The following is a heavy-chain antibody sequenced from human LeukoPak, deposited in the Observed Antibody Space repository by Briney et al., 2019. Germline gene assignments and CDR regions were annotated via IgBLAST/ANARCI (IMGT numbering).Heavy chain of an antibody. Sequence: GGSLRLSCAASGFTFRSYGMHWVRQAPGKGLEWVAFIRYDGNNKYYADSVKGRFTISRDNSKNTLYLHLNSLRAEDTAVYYCAHGAMYQLDYWGQGTLVTVSS. D-gene: IGHD2-2*01. J-gene: IGHJ4*02. V-gene: IGHV3-30*02. CDR3: AHGAMYQLDY. CDR1: GFTFRSYG. CDR2: IRYDGNNK.